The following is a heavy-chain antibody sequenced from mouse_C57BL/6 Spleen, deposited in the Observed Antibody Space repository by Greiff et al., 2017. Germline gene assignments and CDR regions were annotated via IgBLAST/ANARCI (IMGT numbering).Heavy chain of an antibody. V-gene: IGHV5-4*01. D-gene: IGHD1-3*01. CDR3: ARDKSGSYEAFDY. J-gene: IGHJ2*01. Sequence: EVKLQESGGGLVKPGGSLKLSCAASGFTFSSYAMSWVRQTPEKRLEWVATISDGGSYTYYPDNVKGRFTISRDNAKNNLYLQMSHLKSEDTAMYYCARDKSGSYEAFDYWGQGTTLTVSS. CDR1: GFTFSSYA. CDR2: ISDGGSYT.